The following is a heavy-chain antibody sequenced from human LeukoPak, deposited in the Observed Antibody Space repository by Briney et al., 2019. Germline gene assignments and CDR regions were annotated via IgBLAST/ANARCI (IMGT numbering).Heavy chain of an antibody. J-gene: IGHJ5*02. CDR3: ARDEYPAVAGITYNWFDP. Sequence: GGSLRLSCAASGFTFSNAWMSWVRQAPGKGLEWVSCISSSGSTIYYADSVKGRFTISRDNAKNSLYLQMNSLRAEDTAVYYCARDEYPAVAGITYNWFDPWGQGTLVTVSS. D-gene: IGHD6-19*01. CDR1: GFTFSNAW. V-gene: IGHV3-11*04. CDR2: ISSSGSTI.